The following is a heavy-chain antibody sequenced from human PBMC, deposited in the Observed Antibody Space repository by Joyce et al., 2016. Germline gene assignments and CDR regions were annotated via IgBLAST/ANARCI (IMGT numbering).Heavy chain of an antibody. V-gene: IGHV3-21*01. CDR3: ARGGISYYYAMDV. CDR1: GSTFSSSG. Sequence: QLVESGGGVVKPGGSLRLSCEASGSTFSSSGMSWFRRAAGKGLEWVAAISGTSYYIFHAETVRGRFTVSRDNAKKTLYLQMNSLRAEDSAVFYCARGGISYYYAMDVWGQGTTVTISS. J-gene: IGHJ6*02. D-gene: IGHD3-16*01. CDR2: ISGTSYYI.